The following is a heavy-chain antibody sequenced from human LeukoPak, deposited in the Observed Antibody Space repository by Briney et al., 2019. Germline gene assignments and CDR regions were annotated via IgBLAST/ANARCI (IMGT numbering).Heavy chain of an antibody. CDR2: IRGSGGGT. CDR1: GFTFSSYA. D-gene: IGHD4-17*01. CDR3: AKDPATVTN. V-gene: IGHV3-23*01. J-gene: IGHJ4*02. Sequence: PGGSLRLSCAASGFTFSSYAMNWVRQAPGKGLEWVSAIRGSGGGTFYADSVKGRFTISRDNSKNTLYLQMYSLRAEDTAVYYCAKDPATVTNWGQGTLVTVSS.